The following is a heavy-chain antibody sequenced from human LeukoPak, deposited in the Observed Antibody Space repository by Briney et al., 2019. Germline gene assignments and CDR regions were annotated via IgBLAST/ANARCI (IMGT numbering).Heavy chain of an antibody. D-gene: IGHD5-18*01. CDR1: GYTFTSYD. V-gene: IGHV1-8*01. Sequence: EASVKVSCKASGYTFTSYDINLGGQATGQGVGWMGCMNPNSRNTGYAQKFQGRVTMTRKTSLSTAYMELSSPRSEHTAVYYRARGTGGYLYYFDYWGQGTLVTVSS. CDR2: MNPNSRNT. CDR3: ARGTGGYLYYFDY. J-gene: IGHJ4*02.